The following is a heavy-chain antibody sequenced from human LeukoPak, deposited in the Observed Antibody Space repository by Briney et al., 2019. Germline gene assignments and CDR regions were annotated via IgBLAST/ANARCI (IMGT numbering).Heavy chain of an antibody. CDR3: AREELHTGTYFPFDF. Sequence: GGSLRLSCAASGFTFSDSGFTFRDYYMSWIRQAPGKGLEWVSYISGPGSVINYADSVKGRFTISRDNTKNSLYLQMNSLRAQDTAVDYCAREELHTGTYFPFDFWGQGTLVTVSS. CDR1: GFTFSDSGFTFRDYY. CDR2: ISGPGSVI. V-gene: IGHV3-11*04. D-gene: IGHD1-26*01. J-gene: IGHJ4*02.